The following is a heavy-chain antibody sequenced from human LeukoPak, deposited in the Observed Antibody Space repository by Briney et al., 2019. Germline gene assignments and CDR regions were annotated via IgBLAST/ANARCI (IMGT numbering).Heavy chain of an antibody. CDR1: GFTFSNYA. V-gene: IGHV3-23*01. CDR3: AKDLYTSRYACCFDY. Sequence: GGSLRLSCVASGFTFSNYAMNWVRQAPGKGLEWVSGVSGGGSSTYYADSVKGRFTISRDNSKNMLYLQMNSLRAEDTAVYYCAKDLYTSRYACCFDYWGQGTLVTVSS. CDR2: VSGGGSST. J-gene: IGHJ4*02. D-gene: IGHD6-13*01.